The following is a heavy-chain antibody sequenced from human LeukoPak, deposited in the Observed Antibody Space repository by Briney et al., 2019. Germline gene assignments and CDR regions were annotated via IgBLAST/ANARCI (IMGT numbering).Heavy chain of an antibody. D-gene: IGHD2-8*01. CDR1: GGSISSFY. V-gene: IGHV4-59*08. J-gene: IGHJ4*02. Sequence: SETLSLTCTVSGGSISSFYWSWIRQPPGKGLEWIGYLYYSGSTTYNPSLKSRVTISVDTSKNQFSLKLSSVTAADTAVYYCRRGCTNGVCPFDYWGQGTLVTVSS. CDR3: RRGCTNGVCPFDY. CDR2: LYYSGST.